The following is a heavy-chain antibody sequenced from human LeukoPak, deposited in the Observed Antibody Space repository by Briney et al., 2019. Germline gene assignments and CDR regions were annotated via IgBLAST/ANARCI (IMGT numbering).Heavy chain of an antibody. CDR3: ARETNTIWDNWFDP. D-gene: IGHD3-9*01. Sequence: GGSLRLSCVASGFTFSNSWMHWVRQAPGKGLVWVSRINGDGSSTSYADSVKGRFTISRDNAKNTLYLQMNSLRAEDTAVYYCARETNTIWDNWFDPWGQGTLVTVSS. CDR1: GFTFSNSW. J-gene: IGHJ5*02. CDR2: INGDGSST. V-gene: IGHV3-74*01.